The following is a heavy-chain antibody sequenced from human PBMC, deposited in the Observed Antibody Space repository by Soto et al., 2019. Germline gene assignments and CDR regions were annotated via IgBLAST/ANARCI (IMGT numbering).Heavy chain of an antibody. CDR2: IYYSGST. J-gene: IGHJ4*02. CDR3: ARYSATDYGDFDY. V-gene: IGHV4-31*01. Sequence: SETLSLTCTVSGGSISSGGYYWSWIRQHPGKGLEWIGYIYYSGSTYYNPSLKSQVTISVDTSKNQFSLKLSSVTAADTAVYYCARYSATDYGDFDYWGQGTLVTVSS. D-gene: IGHD4-17*01. CDR1: GGSISSGGYY.